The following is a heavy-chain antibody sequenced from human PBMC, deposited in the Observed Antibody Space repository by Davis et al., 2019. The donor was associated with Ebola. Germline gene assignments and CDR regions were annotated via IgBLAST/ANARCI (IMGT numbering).Heavy chain of an antibody. CDR1: GYTFTNYG. D-gene: IGHD1-1*01. J-gene: IGHJ4*02. CDR2: INPHNGNT. Sequence: ASVKVSCKASGYTFTNYGITWVRQAPGPGLEWMGWINPHNGNTNYAQKVQGRVIMTTDTATTTAYMEVGGLRSDDTAVYYCARAQFPTTSDHWGQGTLVTVSS. V-gene: IGHV1-18*04. CDR3: ARAQFPTTSDH.